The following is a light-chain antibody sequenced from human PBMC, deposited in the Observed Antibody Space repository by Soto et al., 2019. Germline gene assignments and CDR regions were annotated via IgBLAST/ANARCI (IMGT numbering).Light chain of an antibody. CDR3: QQYESSLKT. J-gene: IGKJ1*01. CDR2: GAS. CDR1: QSVSSN. Sequence: EMVMTQNPATLSVSPGERANLSCRASQSVSSNLAWYQQKPGQAPRLLIYGASSRATGIPDRFTGSGSGTDFTLTISRLEPDDFAVYYCQQYESSLKTFGQGT. V-gene: IGKV3-20*01.